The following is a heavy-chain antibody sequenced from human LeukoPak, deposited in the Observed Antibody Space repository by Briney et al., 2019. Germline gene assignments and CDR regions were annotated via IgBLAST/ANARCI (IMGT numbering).Heavy chain of an antibody. J-gene: IGHJ4*02. CDR2: TFYRSKWYT. CDR1: GDSVSSNSVA. CDR3: ARDGGVAGKLDY. Sequence: SQTLSLTCAISGDSVSSNSVAWNWIRHSPSRGLEWLGRTFYRSKWYTDYAVSVKSRITINPDTSKNQLSLQLSSVTPEDTAEYYCARDGGVAGKLDYWGQGTLVTVSS. V-gene: IGHV6-1*01. D-gene: IGHD6-19*01.